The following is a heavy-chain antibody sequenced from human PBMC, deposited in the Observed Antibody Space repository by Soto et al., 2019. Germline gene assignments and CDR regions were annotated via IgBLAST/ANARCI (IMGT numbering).Heavy chain of an antibody. CDR1: GYTFTGYY. V-gene: IGHV1-2*04. CDR2: INPNSGGT. D-gene: IGHD5-18*01. CDR3: ARDHPHSYGVYYFDY. J-gene: IGHJ4*02. Sequence: ASVKVSCKASGYTFTGYYMHWVRQAPGQGLEWMGWINPNSGGTNYAQKFQGWVTMTRDTSISTAYMELSRLRSDDTAVYYCARDHPHSYGVYYFDYWGQGTPVTVSS.